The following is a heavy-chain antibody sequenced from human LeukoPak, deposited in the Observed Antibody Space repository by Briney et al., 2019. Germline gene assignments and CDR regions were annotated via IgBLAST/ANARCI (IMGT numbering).Heavy chain of an antibody. V-gene: IGHV1-69*13. J-gene: IGHJ3*02. CDR3: AKDPEESDAFDI. D-gene: IGHD1-14*01. Sequence: SVKVSCKASGGTFSSYAISWVRQAPGQGLEWMGGIIPIFGTANYAQKFQGRVTITADESTSTAYMELSSLRSEDTAVYYCAKDPEESDAFDIWGQGTMVTVSS. CDR1: GGTFSSYA. CDR2: IIPIFGTA.